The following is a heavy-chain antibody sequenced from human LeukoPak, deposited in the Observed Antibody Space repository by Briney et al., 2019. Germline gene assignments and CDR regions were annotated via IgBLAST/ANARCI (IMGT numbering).Heavy chain of an antibody. CDR2: IIPNSGGT. J-gene: IGHJ4*02. V-gene: IGHV1-2*02. CDR1: GYTFTAYY. Sequence: ASVKVSCKASGYTFTAYYMHWVRQAPGQGLEWMGWIIPNSGGTNYAQKFQGRVTMTRDTSITTAYMELSRLRSDDTAVYYCAREDSSGYYSFDYWGQGTLVTVSS. CDR3: AREDSSGYYSFDY. D-gene: IGHD3-22*01.